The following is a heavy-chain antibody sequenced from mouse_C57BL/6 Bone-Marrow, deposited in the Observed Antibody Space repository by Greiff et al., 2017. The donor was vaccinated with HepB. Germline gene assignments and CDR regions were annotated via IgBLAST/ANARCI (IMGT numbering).Heavy chain of an antibody. J-gene: IGHJ4*01. CDR3: ARWYYGSSYDYYAMDY. Sequence: EVLLVESGGGLVKPGGSLKLSCAASGFTFSDYGMHWVRQAPEKGLEWVAYISSGSSTIYYADTVKGRFTISRDNAKNTLFLQMTSLRSADTAMYYCARWYYGSSYDYYAMDYWGQGTSVTVSS. CDR1: GFTFSDYG. D-gene: IGHD1-1*01. V-gene: IGHV5-17*01. CDR2: ISSGSSTI.